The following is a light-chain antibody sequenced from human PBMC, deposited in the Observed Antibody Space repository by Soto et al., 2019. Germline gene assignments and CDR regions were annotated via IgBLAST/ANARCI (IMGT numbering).Light chain of an antibody. CDR1: NSDVGSHHL. CDR2: ESN. CDR3: YSNAAGSTYV. J-gene: IGLJ1*01. Sequence: QSLPTQPASVSGTPGQSSTISCPGTNSDVGSHHLVSWYQQYPGKAPKLIIFESNQRPSGAPNRFSSSKSGSTASLTISGLQAEVEADYYCYSNAAGSTYVVGSGTKVTVL. V-gene: IGLV2-23*01.